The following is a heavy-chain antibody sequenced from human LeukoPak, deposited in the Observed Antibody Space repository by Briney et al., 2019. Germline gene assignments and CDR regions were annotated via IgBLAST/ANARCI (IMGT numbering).Heavy chain of an antibody. CDR3: ARRSSGYYSADY. D-gene: IGHD3-22*01. J-gene: IGHJ4*02. CDR1: GGSISSGGYY. Sequence: SQTLSLTCTVSGGSISSGGYYWSWIRQHPGKGLEWIGYIYYSGSTYYNPSLKSRVTISVDTSKNQFSLKLSSVTAADTAVYYCARRSSGYYSADYWGQGTLVTVSS. V-gene: IGHV4-31*03. CDR2: IYYSGST.